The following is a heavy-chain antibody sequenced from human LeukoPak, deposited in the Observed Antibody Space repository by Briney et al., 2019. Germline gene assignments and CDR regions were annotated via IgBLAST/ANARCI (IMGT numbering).Heavy chain of an antibody. CDR3: ARHRGYYDSSAYNWFDS. CDR1: GGSISGYY. CDR2: IYNSGST. Sequence: SETLSLTCTVSGGSISGYYWSWIRQPPGKGLEWIGYIYNSGSTNYNPSLKSRVTISVDTSKNQFSLKLSSVTAADTAVYYCARHRGYYDSSAYNWFDSWGQGTLVTVSS. D-gene: IGHD3-22*01. V-gene: IGHV4-59*08. J-gene: IGHJ5*01.